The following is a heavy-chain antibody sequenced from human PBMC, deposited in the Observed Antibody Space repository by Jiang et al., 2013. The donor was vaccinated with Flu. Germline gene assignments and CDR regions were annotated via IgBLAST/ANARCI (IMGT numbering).Heavy chain of an antibody. CDR1: GDSVSSNSAT. Sequence: SQTLSLTCTISGDSVSSNSATWNWIRQSPSRGLEWLGRTYYRSKWYNDYAVSVKSRITINPDTSKNRFSLQLNSVTPEDTAVYYCARDVRAFTGSSAFDFWGQGTMVTVSS. CDR2: TYYRSKWYN. CDR3: ARDVRAFTGSSAFDF. D-gene: IGHD1-14*01. V-gene: IGHV6-1*01. J-gene: IGHJ3*01.